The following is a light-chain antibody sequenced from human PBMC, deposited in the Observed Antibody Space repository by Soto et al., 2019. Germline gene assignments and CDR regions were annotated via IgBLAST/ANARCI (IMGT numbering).Light chain of an antibody. CDR3: QQLNTYPLT. Sequence: DSQLTQSPSFLSASVGDRVTITCRASQGIGSYLAWYQQKPGKAPKLLISGASTLQTGVPSRFSGSGSGTEFTLTISSLQPEDFATYYCQQLNTYPLTFGGGTKVEIK. CDR2: GAS. CDR1: QGIGSY. V-gene: IGKV1-9*01. J-gene: IGKJ4*01.